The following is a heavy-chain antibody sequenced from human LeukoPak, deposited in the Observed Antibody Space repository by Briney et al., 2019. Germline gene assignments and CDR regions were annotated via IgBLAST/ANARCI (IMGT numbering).Heavy chain of an antibody. J-gene: IGHJ5*02. D-gene: IGHD2-2*01. Sequence: GASLNDSCKASGYTFTLYYMHWVRQAPGQGLEWMGTINPSGGSTHYAQRFQGRVTMTRDTSTSTVYMELSSLRSEDTAVYYCARGYCSSTSCYAWFDPWGQGTLVTVSS. CDR3: ARGYCSSTSCYAWFDP. CDR2: INPSGGST. CDR1: GYTFTLYY. V-gene: IGHV1-46*01.